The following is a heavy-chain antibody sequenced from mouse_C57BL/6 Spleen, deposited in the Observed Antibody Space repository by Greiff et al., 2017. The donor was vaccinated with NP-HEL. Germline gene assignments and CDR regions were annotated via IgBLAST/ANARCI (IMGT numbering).Heavy chain of an antibody. CDR2: ISNLAYSI. D-gene: IGHD2-2*01. Sequence: EVMLVESGGGLVQPGGSLKLSCAASGFTFSDYGMAWVRQAPRKGPEWVAFISNLAYSIYYADTVTGRFTISRENAKNTLYLEMSSLRSEETAMYYCARHGYDYAMDYWGQGTSGTVSS. CDR3: ARHGYDYAMDY. J-gene: IGHJ4*01. CDR1: GFTFSDYG. V-gene: IGHV5-15*01.